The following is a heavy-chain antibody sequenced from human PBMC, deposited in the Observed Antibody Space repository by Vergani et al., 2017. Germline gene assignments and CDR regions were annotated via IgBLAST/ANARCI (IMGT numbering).Heavy chain of an antibody. J-gene: IGHJ5*02. CDR1: GYSISSGYY. CDR3: ARDSNVVVVVAGGFDP. D-gene: IGHD2-15*01. Sequence: QVQLQESGPGLVKPSETLSLTCTVSGYSISSGYYWGWIRQPPGKGLEWIGSIYHSGSTYYNPSLKSRVTISVDTSKNQFSLKLSSVTAADTAVYYCARDSNVVVVVAGGFDPWGQGTLGTVSS. CDR2: IYHSGST. V-gene: IGHV4-38-2*02.